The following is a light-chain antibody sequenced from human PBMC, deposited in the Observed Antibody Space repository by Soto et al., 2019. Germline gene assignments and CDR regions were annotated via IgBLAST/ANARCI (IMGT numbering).Light chain of an antibody. J-gene: IGKJ4*01. V-gene: IGKV3-11*01. Sequence: EIVLTQSPATLSLSPEERATLSCRASQSVSSYLAWYQHKPGQAPRLLIYDPSNRDTGISARFSGSGSGTDFTLTISSLAPEDFAVYYCQQRSNWPLTFGGGTKVEIQ. CDR1: QSVSSY. CDR2: DPS. CDR3: QQRSNWPLT.